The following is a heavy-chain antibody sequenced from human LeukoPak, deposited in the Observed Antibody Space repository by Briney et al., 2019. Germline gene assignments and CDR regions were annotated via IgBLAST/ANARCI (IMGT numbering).Heavy chain of an antibody. V-gene: IGHV4-4*08. CDR2: IYTSGST. D-gene: IGHD6-19*01. Sequence: PSETLSLTCTVSGVSVTSYYWSWIRQPPGKGLEWIGRIYTSGSTNYNPSLKSRVTISVDTSKNQFSLKLSSVTAADTAVYYCAREKSSSGWYPPPYYFDYWGQGTLVTVSS. CDR3: AREKSSSGWYPPPYYFDY. CDR1: GVSVTSYY. J-gene: IGHJ4*02.